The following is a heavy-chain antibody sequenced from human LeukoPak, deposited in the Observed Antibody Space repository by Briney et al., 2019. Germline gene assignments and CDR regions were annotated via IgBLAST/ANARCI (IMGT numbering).Heavy chain of an antibody. Sequence: ASVKVSCKASGYTFTGYYMHWVRQAPGQGLEWMGWINPNSGGTNYAQKLQGWVTMTRDTSISTAYMELSRLRSDDTAVYYCARDRGYYDSSGYYGYWGQGTLVTVSS. CDR2: INPNSGGT. CDR1: GYTFTGYY. V-gene: IGHV1-2*04. J-gene: IGHJ4*02. D-gene: IGHD3-22*01. CDR3: ARDRGYYDSSGYYGY.